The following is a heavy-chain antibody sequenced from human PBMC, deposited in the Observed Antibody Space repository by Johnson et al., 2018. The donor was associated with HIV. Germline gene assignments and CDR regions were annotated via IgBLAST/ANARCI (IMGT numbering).Heavy chain of an antibody. CDR1: GFTFSSYG. J-gene: IGHJ3*02. CDR2: IRYDGSNK. V-gene: IGHV3-30*02. CDR3: AKDRNWGASGAFDI. D-gene: IGHD7-27*01. Sequence: QVQLVESGGGVVQPGGSLRLSCAASGFTFSSYGMHWVRQAPGKGLEWVAFIRYDGSNKYYTESVKGRFTISRDNSKNMLHLEMNSLRPEDTALYYCAKDRNWGASGAFDIWGQGTMVTVS.